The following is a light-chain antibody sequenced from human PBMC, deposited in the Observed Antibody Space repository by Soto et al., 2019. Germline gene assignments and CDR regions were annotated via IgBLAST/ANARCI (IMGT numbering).Light chain of an antibody. V-gene: IGLV2-14*03. CDR1: ISDVGSYNY. J-gene: IGLJ1*01. CDR3: GSYTTSSNYV. CDR2: DVS. Sequence: QPVLTQPASVSGSPGQSITISCTGTISDVGSYNYVSWYQQYPGKAPKLMIYDVSTRPSGVSDRFSGSKSGNTASLTISGLRAEDEADYYCGSYTTSSNYVFGTGTKVTVL.